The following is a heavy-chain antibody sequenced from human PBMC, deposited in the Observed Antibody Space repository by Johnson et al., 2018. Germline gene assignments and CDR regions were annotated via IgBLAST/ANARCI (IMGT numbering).Heavy chain of an antibody. CDR1: GFTFSSYG. CDR3: ARDAGPLDYYYGMDV. J-gene: IGHJ6*02. CDR2: IWYDGSNK. V-gene: IGHV3-33*01. Sequence: QVQLGESGGGVVQPGRSLRLSCAASGFTFSSYGMHWVRQAPGKGLEWVAVIWYDGSNKYYADSVKGRFIISRDNAKHTLYLQMNSLRAEDTAVYYCARDAGPLDYYYGMDVWGQGTTVTVSS. D-gene: IGHD3-10*01.